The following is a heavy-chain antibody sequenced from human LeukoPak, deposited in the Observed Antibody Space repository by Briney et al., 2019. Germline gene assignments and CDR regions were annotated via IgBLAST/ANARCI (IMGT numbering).Heavy chain of an antibody. CDR2: ISPDGRAT. J-gene: IGHJ4*02. CDR1: GFIFSYYS. Sequence: PGGSLRLSCAASGFIFSYYSMHWVRQAPGKGLEYVSVISPDGRATYYTNSVKGRFTISRDNSKNTVYLHMDSLRDDDTAVYYCAREQPAGSTDYWGQGTLVTVSS. CDR3: AREQPAGSTDY. D-gene: IGHD1-14*01. V-gene: IGHV3-64*01.